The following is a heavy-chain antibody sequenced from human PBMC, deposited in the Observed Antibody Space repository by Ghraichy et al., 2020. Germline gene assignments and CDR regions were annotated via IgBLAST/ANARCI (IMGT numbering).Heavy chain of an antibody. V-gene: IGHV4-59*01. CDR1: GGSISSYY. D-gene: IGHD5-18*01. J-gene: IGHJ3*02. CDR3: ARAGYSYGWSYAFDI. Sequence: SQTHSLTCTVSGGSISSYYWSWIRQPPGKGLEWIGYIYYSGSTNYNPSLKSRVTISVDTSKNQFSLKLSSVTAADTAVYYCARAGYSYGWSYAFDIWGQGTMVTVSS. CDR2: IYYSGST.